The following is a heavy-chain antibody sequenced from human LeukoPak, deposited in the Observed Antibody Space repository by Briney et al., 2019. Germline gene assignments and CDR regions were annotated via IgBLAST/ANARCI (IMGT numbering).Heavy chain of an antibody. CDR2: INHSGST. J-gene: IGHJ6*02. Sequence: SETLSLTCAVYGGSFSGYYWSWIRQPPGKGLEWIGEINHSGSTNYNPSLKSRVTISVDTSKNQFSLKLSSVTAADTAVYYCARGRKRTYYYDSSGRPYYYGMDVWGQGTTVTVSS. CDR3: ARGRKRTYYYDSSGRPYYYGMDV. D-gene: IGHD3-22*01. CDR1: GGSFSGYY. V-gene: IGHV4-34*01.